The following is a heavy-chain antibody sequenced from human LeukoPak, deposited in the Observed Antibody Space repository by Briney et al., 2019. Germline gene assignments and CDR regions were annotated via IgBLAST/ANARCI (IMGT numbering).Heavy chain of an antibody. J-gene: IGHJ4*02. V-gene: IGHV4-31*03. D-gene: IGHD3-16*02. CDR1: GGSISSGAYY. Sequence: PSETLSLTCTVSGGSISSGAYYWSWIRQHPGKGLEWIGYIYYIGSTYYNPSLKSRLTISVDTSKNQFSLKLSSVTAADAAVYYCARDQRRYYDYVWGSYRLDYWGQGTLVTVSS. CDR2: IYYIGST. CDR3: ARDQRRYYDYVWGSYRLDY.